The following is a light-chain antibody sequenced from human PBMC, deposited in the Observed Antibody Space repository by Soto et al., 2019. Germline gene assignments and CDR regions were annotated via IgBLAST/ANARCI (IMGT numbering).Light chain of an antibody. V-gene: IGKV3D-20*02. CDR2: RTS. CDR1: QSVSNNY. CDR3: QQRENWPLT. J-gene: IGKJ4*01. Sequence: EIVLTQSPGTLSLSPGERATLSCRASQSVSNNYLAWYQQKPGQAPRLLIYRTSNRATGIPDRFSGSGSGTDFTLTISSLEPEDFAVYYCQQRENWPLTFGGGTKVDI.